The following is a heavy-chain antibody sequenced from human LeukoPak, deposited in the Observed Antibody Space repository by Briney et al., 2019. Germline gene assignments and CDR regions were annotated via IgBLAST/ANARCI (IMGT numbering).Heavy chain of an antibody. CDR1: GFSFNMYW. J-gene: IGHJ4*02. D-gene: IGHD2-2*01. Sequence: GESLKISCKGSGFSFNMYWIGWVRQMPGKGLEWMGIIYPGDSDTRYSPSFQGQVTISVDKSISTAYLQWSSLKASDTAMYYCARRQGCSITACSPDYWGQGTLVTVSS. V-gene: IGHV5-51*01. CDR2: IYPGDSDT. CDR3: ARRQGCSITACSPDY.